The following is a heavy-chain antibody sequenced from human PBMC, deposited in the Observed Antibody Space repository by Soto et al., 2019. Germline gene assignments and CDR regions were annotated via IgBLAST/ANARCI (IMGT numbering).Heavy chain of an antibody. D-gene: IGHD2-2*01. J-gene: IGHJ3*02. CDR3: ATPGIVVVPAAHGAFDI. CDR1: GYTLTELS. Sequence: ASVKVSCKVSGYTLTELSMHWVRQAPGKGLEWMGGFDPEDGETIYAQKFQGRVTMTEDTSTDTAYMELSSLRSEDTAVYYCATPGIVVVPAAHGAFDIWGQGTMVTVSS. V-gene: IGHV1-24*01. CDR2: FDPEDGET.